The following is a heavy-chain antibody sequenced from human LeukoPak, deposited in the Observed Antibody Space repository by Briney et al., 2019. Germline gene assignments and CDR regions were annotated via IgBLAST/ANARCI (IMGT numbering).Heavy chain of an antibody. J-gene: IGHJ4*02. CDR3: ARDGGHGGDLDY. Sequence: GGSLRLSCAASGFTFTTYWMHWVRQAPGKGLEWVANIKQYGTEKYYVDSVKGRFTISRDNGKNSLYLQMNSLKAEDTALYYCARDGGHGGDLDYWGQGTLATVSS. V-gene: IGHV3-7*01. D-gene: IGHD2-21*02. CDR2: IKQYGTEK. CDR1: GFTFTTYW.